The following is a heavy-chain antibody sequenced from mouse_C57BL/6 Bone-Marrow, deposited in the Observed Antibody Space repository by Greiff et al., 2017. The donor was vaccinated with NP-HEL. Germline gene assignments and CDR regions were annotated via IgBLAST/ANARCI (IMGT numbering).Heavy chain of an antibody. Sequence: VQLQQSGPELVKPGASVKISCKASGYSFTGYYMNWVKQSPEKSLEWIGEINPSTGGTTYNQKFKAKATLTVDKSSSTAYMQLKSLTSEDSAVYYCAREVDYYYGSSAYWGQGTTLTVSS. D-gene: IGHD1-1*01. V-gene: IGHV1-42*01. CDR1: GYSFTGYY. CDR2: INPSTGGT. CDR3: AREVDYYYGSSAY. J-gene: IGHJ2*01.